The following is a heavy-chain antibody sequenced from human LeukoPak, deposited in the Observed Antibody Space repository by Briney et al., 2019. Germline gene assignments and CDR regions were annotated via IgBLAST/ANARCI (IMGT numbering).Heavy chain of an antibody. J-gene: IGHJ4*02. CDR3: ARLVGEPAVTGYSSSWNDY. D-gene: IGHD6-13*01. Sequence: GESLKISRKGSGYSFTSYWIGWVRQMPGKGLEWVGIIYPGDSDTRYSPSFQGQVTISADKSISTAYLQWSSLKASDTAMYYCARLVGEPAVTGYSSSWNDYWGQGTLVTVSS. V-gene: IGHV5-51*01. CDR2: IYPGDSDT. CDR1: GYSFTSYW.